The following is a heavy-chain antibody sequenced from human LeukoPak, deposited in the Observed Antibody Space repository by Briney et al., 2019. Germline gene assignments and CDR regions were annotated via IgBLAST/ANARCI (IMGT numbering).Heavy chain of an antibody. D-gene: IGHD2-8*01. CDR2: VGGGGFNT. CDR3: AKALMGAYFDC. Sequence: GGSLGLSCAASGFTFSNYAMAWVRQAPGKGLEWVSAVGGGGFNTYYADSVKGRFTISRDNSKNTLYLQMDSLRAEDTAIYYCAKALMGAYFDCWGQGTLVTVSS. J-gene: IGHJ4*02. CDR1: GFTFSNYA. V-gene: IGHV3-23*01.